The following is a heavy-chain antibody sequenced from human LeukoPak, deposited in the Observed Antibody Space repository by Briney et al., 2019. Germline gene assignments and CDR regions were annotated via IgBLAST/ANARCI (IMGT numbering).Heavy chain of an antibody. CDR3: ASSIQLWDYYYYGMDV. J-gene: IGHJ6*02. CDR1: GYTFTSYA. Sequence: GASVKVSCKASGYTFTSYAMHWVRQAPGQRLEWMEWINAGNGNTKYSQKFQGRVTITRDTSASTAYMELSSLRSEDTAVYYCASSIQLWDYYYYGMDVWGQGTTVTVSS. D-gene: IGHD5-18*01. V-gene: IGHV1-3*01. CDR2: INAGNGNT.